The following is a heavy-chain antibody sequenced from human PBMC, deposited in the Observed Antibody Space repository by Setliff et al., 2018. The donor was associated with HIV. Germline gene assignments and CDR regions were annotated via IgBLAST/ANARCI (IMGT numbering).Heavy chain of an antibody. CDR1: GGPISRSSYY. V-gene: IGHV4-39*01. Sequence: SETLSLTCTVSGGPISRSSYYWGWIRQSPGKRLEWMGSIFHNGTSLYNPSLRSRVTISVDPSKNQFSLRLRSVTAADTSLYLCSRHGTYYHLFDYWGQGSPVTVSS. CDR3: SRHGTYYHLFDY. D-gene: IGHD3-10*01. J-gene: IGHJ4*02. CDR2: IFHNGTS.